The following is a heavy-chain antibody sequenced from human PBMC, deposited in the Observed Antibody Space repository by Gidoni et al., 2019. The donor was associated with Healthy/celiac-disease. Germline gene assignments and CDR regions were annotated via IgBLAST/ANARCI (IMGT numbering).Heavy chain of an antibody. V-gene: IGHV3-15*01. J-gene: IGHJ6*02. CDR2: IKSKTDGGTT. CDR1: GFTFSNAW. Sequence: EVQLVESGGGLVKPGGSLRLSCAASGFTFSNAWMSWVRQAPGKGLEWVGRIKSKTDGGTTDYAAPVKGRFTISRDDSKNTLYLQMNSLKTEDTAVYYCTTDRVTMIVVVSYGMDVWGQGTTVTVSS. CDR3: TTDRVTMIVVVSYGMDV. D-gene: IGHD3-22*01.